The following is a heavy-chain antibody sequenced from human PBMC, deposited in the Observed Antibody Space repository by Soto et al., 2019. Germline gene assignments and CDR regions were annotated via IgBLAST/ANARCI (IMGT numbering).Heavy chain of an antibody. CDR3: ARGVEDIVVVPAAYVDAFDI. V-gene: IGHV1-18*01. CDR1: GYTFTSYG. J-gene: IGHJ3*02. D-gene: IGHD2-2*01. CDR2: ISAYNGNT. Sequence: QVQLVQSGAEVKKPGASVKVSCKASGYTFTSYGISWVRQAPGQGLEWMGWISAYNGNTNYAQKLQGRVTMTTDTSTSTAYMELRSLRSDDTAVYYCARGVEDIVVVPAAYVDAFDIWGQGTMVTVSS.